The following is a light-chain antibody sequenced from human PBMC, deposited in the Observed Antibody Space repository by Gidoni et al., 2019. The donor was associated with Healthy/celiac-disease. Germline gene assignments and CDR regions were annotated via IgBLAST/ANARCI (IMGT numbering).Light chain of an antibody. CDR3: QVWDSSSDHSYV. CDR1: NIGSKS. CDR2: DDS. Sequence: SYVLTQPPSVSVAPGQTARITYGGNNIGSKSVHWYQQKPGQAHVLVVYDDSDRPSGIPERFSGSNSGNTATLTISRVEAGDEADYYCQVWDSSSDHSYVFGTGTKVTVL. V-gene: IGLV3-21*02. J-gene: IGLJ1*01.